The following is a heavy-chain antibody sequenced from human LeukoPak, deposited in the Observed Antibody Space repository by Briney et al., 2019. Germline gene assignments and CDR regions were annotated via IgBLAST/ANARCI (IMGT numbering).Heavy chain of an antibody. J-gene: IGHJ3*02. CDR1: GGSISSGGYY. Sequence: SETLSLTCNVSGGSISSGGYYWSWIRQHPGKGLEWIGYIYYSGSTYYNPSLKSRVTISVDTSKNQFSLKLSSVTAADTAVYYCARDYDSSGYYWVSAFDIWGQGTMVTVSS. CDR2: IYYSGST. D-gene: IGHD3-22*01. V-gene: IGHV4-31*03. CDR3: ARDYDSSGYYWVSAFDI.